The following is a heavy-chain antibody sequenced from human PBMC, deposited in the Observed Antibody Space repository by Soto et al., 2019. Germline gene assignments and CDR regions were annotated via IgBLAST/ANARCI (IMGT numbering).Heavy chain of an antibody. V-gene: IGHV1-18*01. CDR3: ARVGAQEIAP. CDR1: CYTFSSFG. J-gene: IGHJ5*02. CDR2: ISAYNGNT. Sequence: ASVKVSSKAFCYTFSSFGISWGRPAPGQGLEWMGWISAYNGNTNYAQKLQGRVTMTTDTSTSTAYMELRSLRSDDTAVYYCARVGAQEIAPWGQGTLVTVSS.